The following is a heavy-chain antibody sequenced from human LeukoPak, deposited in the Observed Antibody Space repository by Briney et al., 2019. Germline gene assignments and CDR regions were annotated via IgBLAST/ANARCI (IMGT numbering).Heavy chain of an antibody. D-gene: IGHD3-22*01. J-gene: IGHJ4*02. Sequence: GGSLRLSCAASGFTFSSYRMNWVRQAPGKGLEWVSSISSSSLYIYCADSVKGRFTISRDNAKNSLYLQMNSLRAEDTAVYYCASLANYYDSSGYHTMGLDYWGQGTLVTVSS. CDR1: GFTFSSYR. CDR3: ASLANYYDSSGYHTMGLDY. CDR2: ISSSSLYI. V-gene: IGHV3-21*01.